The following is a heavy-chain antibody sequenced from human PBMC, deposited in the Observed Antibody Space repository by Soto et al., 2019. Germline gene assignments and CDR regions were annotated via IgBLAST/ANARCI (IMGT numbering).Heavy chain of an antibody. D-gene: IGHD2-2*01. J-gene: IGHJ5*02. CDR3: ARELTDIVVVPAAIPWFDP. V-gene: IGHV1-69*13. CDR2: IIPIFGTA. Sequence: SVKVSCKASGGTFSSYAISWVRQAPGQGLEWMGGIIPIFGTANYAQKFQGRVTITADESTSTAYMELSSLRSEDTAVYYCARELTDIVVVPAAIPWFDPWGQGTMVTVSS. CDR1: GGTFSSYA.